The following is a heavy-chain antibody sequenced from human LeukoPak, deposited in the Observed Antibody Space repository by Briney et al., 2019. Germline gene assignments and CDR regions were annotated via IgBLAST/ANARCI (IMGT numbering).Heavy chain of an antibody. J-gene: IGHJ4*02. Sequence: ASETLSLTCTVSGGSISSYYWSWIRQPPGKGLEWIGYIYYSGSTNYNPSLKSRVTISVDTSKNQFSLKLSSVTAADTAVYYCGRGGGYWGQGTLVTVSS. CDR3: GRGGGY. D-gene: IGHD3-16*01. CDR1: GGSISSYY. V-gene: IGHV4-59*12. CDR2: IYYSGST.